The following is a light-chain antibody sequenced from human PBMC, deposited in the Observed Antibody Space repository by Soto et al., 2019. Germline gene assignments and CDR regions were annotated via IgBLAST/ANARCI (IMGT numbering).Light chain of an antibody. CDR3: MQGTHWPPYT. CDR2: KVS. CDR1: QSLAYSDGNTY. Sequence: DVVMTQSPLSLPVTLGQPASISCRSSQSLAYSDGNTYLNWFQQRPGQSPRRLIYKVSNRDLEVPDRFSGSGSGTDFTLKIRRVEAEDVGVYYCMQGTHWPPYTFGQGTKLEIK. V-gene: IGKV2-30*01. J-gene: IGKJ2*01.